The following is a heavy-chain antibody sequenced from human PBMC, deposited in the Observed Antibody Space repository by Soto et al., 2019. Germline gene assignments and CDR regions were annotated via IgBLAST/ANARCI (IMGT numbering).Heavy chain of an antibody. CDR1: GYTFTSYY. CDR2: INPSGGST. CDR3: ARDAYDYGDTPEPFDY. Sequence: ASVKVSCKASGYTFTSYYMHWVRQAPGQGLEWMGIINPSGGSTSYAQKFQGRVTMTRDTSTSTVYMELSSLRSEDTAVYYCARDAYDYGDTPEPFDYWGQGTLVTVSS. V-gene: IGHV1-46*03. D-gene: IGHD4-17*01. J-gene: IGHJ4*02.